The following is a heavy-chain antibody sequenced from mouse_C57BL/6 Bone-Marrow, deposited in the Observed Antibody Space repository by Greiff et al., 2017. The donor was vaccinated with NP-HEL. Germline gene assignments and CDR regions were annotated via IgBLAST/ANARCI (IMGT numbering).Heavy chain of an antibody. V-gene: IGHV1-4*01. D-gene: IGHD4-1*01. Sequence: VQLQQSGAELARPGASVKMSCKASGYTFTSYTMHWVKQRPGQGLEWIGYINPSSGYTKYNQKFKDKATLTADKSSSTAYMHLSSLTSEDSAVYYCARAGTSRDFDSWGQGTTLTVSS. CDR1: GYTFTSYT. CDR3: ARAGTSRDFDS. CDR2: INPSSGYT. J-gene: IGHJ2*01.